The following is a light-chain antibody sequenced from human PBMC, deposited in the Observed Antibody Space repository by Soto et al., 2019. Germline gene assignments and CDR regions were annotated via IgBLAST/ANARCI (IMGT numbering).Light chain of an antibody. CDR2: AAS. CDR1: QSITTY. CDR3: QQIYSPPLT. Sequence: DIQMTQSPSTLSASVGDRVTITCRASQSITTYLNWYRQKPGKAPKLLIYAASSLQSGVPSRFSGSGSETEFTLSISSLQPEDFATYFCQQIYSPPLTVGGGTKVDIK. J-gene: IGKJ4*01. V-gene: IGKV1-39*01.